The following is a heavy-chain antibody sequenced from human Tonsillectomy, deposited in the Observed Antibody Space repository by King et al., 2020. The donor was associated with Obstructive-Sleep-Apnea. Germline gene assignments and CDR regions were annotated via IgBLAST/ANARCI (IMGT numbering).Heavy chain of an antibody. J-gene: IGHJ5*02. CDR1: GGSISSSSYY. V-gene: IGHV4-39*07. CDR3: ARDRSGVDP. D-gene: IGHD7-27*01. CDR2: IYYSGST. Sequence: QLQESGPGLVKPSETLSLTCTVSGGSISSSSYYWGWISQPPGKGLEWIGSIYYSGSTYYNPSLKSRVTISVDTSKNQVSLKLSSVTAADTAVYYCARDRSGVDPWGQGTLVTVSS.